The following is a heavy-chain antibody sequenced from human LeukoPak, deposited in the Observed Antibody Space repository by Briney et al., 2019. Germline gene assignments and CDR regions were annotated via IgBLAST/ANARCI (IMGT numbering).Heavy chain of an antibody. Sequence: SSETLSLTCTVSGGSISSYYWSWIRQPPGKGLEWIGYIYYSGSTNYNPSLKSRVTISVDTSKNQFSLKLSSVTAADTAVYYCARRGAGHYYYGMDVWGQGTTVTVSS. CDR2: IYYSGST. V-gene: IGHV4-59*01. CDR3: ARRGAGHYYYGMDV. J-gene: IGHJ6*02. CDR1: GGSISSYY. D-gene: IGHD3-10*01.